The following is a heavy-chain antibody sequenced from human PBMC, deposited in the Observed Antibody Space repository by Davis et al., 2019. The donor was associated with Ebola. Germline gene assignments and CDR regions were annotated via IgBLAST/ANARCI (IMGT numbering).Heavy chain of an antibody. Sequence: MPSETLSLTCTVSGGSISSSSYYWGWIRQPPGKGLEWIGSIYYSGSTYYNPSLKSRVTISVDTSKNQFSLKLSSVTAADTAVYYCARHRYYYDSSGYVNYFDYWGQGTLVTVSS. CDR1: GGSISSSSYY. CDR2: IYYSGST. J-gene: IGHJ4*02. CDR3: ARHRYYYDSSGYVNYFDY. V-gene: IGHV4-39*01. D-gene: IGHD3-22*01.